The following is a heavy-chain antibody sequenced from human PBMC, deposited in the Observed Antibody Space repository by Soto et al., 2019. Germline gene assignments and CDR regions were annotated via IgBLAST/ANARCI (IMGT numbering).Heavy chain of an antibody. CDR3: VNLLGLRPLEV. CDR1: GFTFSDYA. Sequence: GGSLRLSCSASGFTFSDYAMHWVRQAPGKRLEYVSGIRSDGLSTYYADSVKGRCSISRDNSNNIVHLQMSGLRAEDTAVYYCVNLLGLRPLEVWGRGTTVTVSS. J-gene: IGHJ6*02. V-gene: IGHV3-64D*08. CDR2: IRSDGLST. D-gene: IGHD3-16*01.